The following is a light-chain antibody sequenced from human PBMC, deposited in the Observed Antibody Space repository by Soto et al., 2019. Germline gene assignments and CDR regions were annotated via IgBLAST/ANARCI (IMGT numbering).Light chain of an antibody. J-gene: IGLJ3*02. Sequence: QSVLTQPPSVSGAPGQRVTISCTGSGSNLGAGYDVHWYQHLPETAPKLLMYRNSYRPSGVPDRFSGSKSGTSASLAITGLQAEDEADFYCQSYDSSLSAWVFGGGTKLTVL. CDR1: GSNLGAGYD. V-gene: IGLV1-40*01. CDR3: QSYDSSLSAWV. CDR2: RNS.